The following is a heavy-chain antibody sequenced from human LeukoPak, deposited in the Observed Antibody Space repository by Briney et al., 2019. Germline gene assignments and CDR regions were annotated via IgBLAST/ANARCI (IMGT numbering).Heavy chain of an antibody. CDR3: ARKKERGGSRFGAFDI. J-gene: IGHJ3*02. Sequence: ASVKVSCKASGYTFTSNYIHWVRQAPGQGLEWMGMIYPRDGSTSYAQKFQGRVTITADESTSTAYMELSSLRSEDTAVYYCARKKERGGSRFGAFDIWGQGTMVTVSS. CDR2: IYPRDGST. D-gene: IGHD3-10*01. CDR1: GYTFTSNY. V-gene: IGHV1-46*01.